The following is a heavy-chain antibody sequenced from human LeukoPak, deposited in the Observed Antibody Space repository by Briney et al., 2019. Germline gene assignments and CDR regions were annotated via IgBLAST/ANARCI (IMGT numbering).Heavy chain of an antibody. V-gene: IGHV4-34*01. CDR2: INHSGST. D-gene: IGHD6-13*01. CDR1: GGSFGAYY. CDR3: GREITAAASL. Sequence: PSETLSLTCAVCGGSFGAYYWSWIRQPPGMGLEWIGEINHSGSTNYNPSLKSRVTISIDTSKNQFSLKLISVTAVDTAVYYCGREITAAASLWGQGTLVTVSS. J-gene: IGHJ4*02.